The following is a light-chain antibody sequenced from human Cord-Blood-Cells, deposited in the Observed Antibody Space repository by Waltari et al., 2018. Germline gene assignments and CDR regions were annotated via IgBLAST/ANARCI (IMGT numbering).Light chain of an antibody. CDR2: EVS. Sequence: QSALTQPPSVSGSPGQSVTISCTGTSRDVGRYNRVSWYQQPPGTAPKLMMYEVSNRPSGVPDRFSGSKSGNTASLTISGLQAEDEADYYCSSYTSSSTWVFGGGTKLTVL. CDR3: SSYTSSSTWV. J-gene: IGLJ3*02. V-gene: IGLV2-18*02. CDR1: SRDVGRYNR.